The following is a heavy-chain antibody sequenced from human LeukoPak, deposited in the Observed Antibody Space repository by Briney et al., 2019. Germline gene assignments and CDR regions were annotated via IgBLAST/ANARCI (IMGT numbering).Heavy chain of an antibody. CDR2: ISYDGSNK. CDR3: ARPRTQAAAGRYYFDY. CDR1: GFTFSSYA. D-gene: IGHD6-13*01. J-gene: IGHJ4*02. Sequence: GGSLRLSCAASGFTFSSYAMHWVRQAPGKGLEWVAVISYDGSNKYYADSVKGRFTISRDNSKNTLYLQMNSLRAEDTAVYYCARPRTQAAAGRYYFDYWGQGTLVTVSS. V-gene: IGHV3-30-3*01.